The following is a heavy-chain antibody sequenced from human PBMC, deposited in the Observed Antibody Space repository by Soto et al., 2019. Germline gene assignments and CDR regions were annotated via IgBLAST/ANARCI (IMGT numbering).Heavy chain of an antibody. V-gene: IGHV3-21*01. J-gene: IGHJ5*02. CDR3: ARESSGDYGRWFDP. D-gene: IGHD3-10*01. Sequence: EVQLVESGGGLVKPGGSLRLSCAASGFTFNTYRMNWVRQSPGKGLEWVSSISGSSYSIYYADSLKGRFTISRDNAKNSLFLQMNSLSAEDTAVYYCARESSGDYGRWFDPWGQGTLVTVSS. CDR1: GFTFNTYR. CDR2: ISGSSYSI.